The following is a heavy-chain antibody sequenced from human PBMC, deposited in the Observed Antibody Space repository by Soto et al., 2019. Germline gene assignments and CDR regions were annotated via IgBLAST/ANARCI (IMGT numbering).Heavy chain of an antibody. CDR1: GGTFSSYA. CDR3: ARDQREPVTTSFGCHV. Sequence: QVQLVQSGAEVKKPGSSVKVSCKASGGTFSSYAISWVRQAPGQGLEWMGGIIPIFGTANYAQKFQGRVAITAAESTSTGFMELSSLRSEDTAVYYCARDQREPVTTSFGCHVWGQGTTVTVSS. CDR2: IIPIFGTA. D-gene: IGHD4-17*01. J-gene: IGHJ6*02. V-gene: IGHV1-69*12.